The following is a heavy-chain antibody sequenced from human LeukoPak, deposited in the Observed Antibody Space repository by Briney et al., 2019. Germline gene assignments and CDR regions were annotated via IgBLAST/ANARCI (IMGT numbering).Heavy chain of an antibody. CDR3: SREIVAVAGTVAPYYYYGMDV. V-gene: IGHV3-48*03. CDR2: ISSSGSTI. D-gene: IGHD6-19*01. J-gene: IGHJ6*02. CDR1: GFTFSSYE. Sequence: GGSLRLSCAASGFTFSSYEMNWVRLAPGKGLEWVSYISSSGSTIYYADSVKGRFTISRDNAKNSLYLQMNSLRAEDTAVYYCSREIVAVAGTVAPYYYYGMDVWGQGTTVTVSS.